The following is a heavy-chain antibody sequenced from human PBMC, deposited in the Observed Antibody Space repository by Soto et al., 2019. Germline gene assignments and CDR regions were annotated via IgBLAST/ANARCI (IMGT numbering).Heavy chain of an antibody. CDR2: ITETGGDT. J-gene: IGHJ6*02. CDR3: TKASPDRHHMDV. Sequence: EVQLLESGGDLVQPGGSLRLSCAASGFTFSKFVMRWVRQTPGKGLEWVSTITETGGDTYYTDSGKGRFTISRDNSKNTLYHQMTSLRAEDTALYYCTKASPDRHHMDVWGQGTTVTVSS. CDR1: GFTFSKFV. V-gene: IGHV3-23*01.